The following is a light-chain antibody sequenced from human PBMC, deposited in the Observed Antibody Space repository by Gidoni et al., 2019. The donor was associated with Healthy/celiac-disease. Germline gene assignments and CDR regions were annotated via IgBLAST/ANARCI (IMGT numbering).Light chain of an antibody. CDR2: DAS. CDR1: QSVSSY. Sequence: IVLTQSPATLSLSPGERATLSCRASQSVSSYLAWYQQKPGQAPRLLIYDASNRAPGIPARFSGSGSGTDFTLTISSLEPEDFAVYYCQQRSNWPPKTFGGGTKVEIK. V-gene: IGKV3-11*01. J-gene: IGKJ4*01. CDR3: QQRSNWPPKT.